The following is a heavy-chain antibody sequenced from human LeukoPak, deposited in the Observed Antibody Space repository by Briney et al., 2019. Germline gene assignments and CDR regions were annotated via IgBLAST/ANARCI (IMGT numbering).Heavy chain of an antibody. Sequence: PSETLSLTCAVSGYSISSGYYWSWIRQPPGKGLEWIGSIYYSGSTYYNPSLKSRVIISVDTSKNQFSLKLSSVTAADTAVYYCARDCGGDCYSAHDAFDIWGQGTKVTVSS. D-gene: IGHD2-21*01. CDR3: ARDCGGDCYSAHDAFDI. CDR2: IYYSGST. V-gene: IGHV4-38-2*01. CDR1: GYSISSGYY. J-gene: IGHJ3*02.